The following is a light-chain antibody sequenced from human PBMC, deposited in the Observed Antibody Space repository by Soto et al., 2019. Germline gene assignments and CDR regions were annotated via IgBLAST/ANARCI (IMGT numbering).Light chain of an antibody. J-gene: IGLJ1*01. CDR3: SSYTISSTPLYV. CDR2: EVT. Sequence: QSALTQPASVSGSPGQSITISCTGTSNDVGIYNYVSWYQQHPGKAPKLMIYEVTNRPSGVSDRFSGSKSGSTASLTISGLQPEDEAHYYCSSYTISSTPLYVFGTGTKLTVL. V-gene: IGLV2-14*01. CDR1: SNDVGIYNY.